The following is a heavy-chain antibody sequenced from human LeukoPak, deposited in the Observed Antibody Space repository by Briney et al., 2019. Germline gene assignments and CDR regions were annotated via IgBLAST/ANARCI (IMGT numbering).Heavy chain of an antibody. V-gene: IGHV4-39*07. CDR2: IYYSGST. CDR3: ARRPGWGITMVRGARGHYFDY. J-gene: IGHJ4*02. CDR1: GGSISSSSYY. D-gene: IGHD3-10*01. Sequence: SETLSLTCTVSGGSISSSSYYWGWIRQPPGKGLEWIGSIYYSGSTYYNPSLKSRVTISVDTSKNQFSLKLSSVTAADTAVYYCARRPGWGITMVRGARGHYFDYWGQGTLVTVSS.